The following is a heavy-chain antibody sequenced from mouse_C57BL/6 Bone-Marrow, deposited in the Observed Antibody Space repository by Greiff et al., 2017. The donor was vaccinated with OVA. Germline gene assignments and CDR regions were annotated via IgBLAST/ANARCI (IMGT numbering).Heavy chain of an antibody. Sequence: EVKLVESGGGLVQPGGSLKLSCAASGFTFSDYYMYWVRQTPEKRLEWVAYISNGGGSTYYPDTVKGRFTISRDNAKNTLFLQMTSLRSEDTAMYYCARTNYYGSSYRGYAMDYWGQGTSVTVSS. J-gene: IGHJ4*01. CDR2: ISNGGGST. CDR1: GFTFSDYY. CDR3: ARTNYYGSSYRGYAMDY. V-gene: IGHV5-12*03. D-gene: IGHD1-1*01.